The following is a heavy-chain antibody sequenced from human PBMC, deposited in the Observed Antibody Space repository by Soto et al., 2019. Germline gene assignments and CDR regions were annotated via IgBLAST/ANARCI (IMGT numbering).Heavy chain of an antibody. CDR2: INPNSGGT. V-gene: IGHV1-2*02. J-gene: IGHJ4*02. CDR3: ARARAVAVPFDY. D-gene: IGHD6-19*01. CDR1: GYTFTGYY. Sequence: ASVKVSCKASGYTFTGYYMHWVRQAPGQGLEWMGWINPNSGGTNYAQKFQGRVTMTRDTSISTAYMELSRLRSDDTAVCYCARARAVAVPFDYWGQGTLVTVS.